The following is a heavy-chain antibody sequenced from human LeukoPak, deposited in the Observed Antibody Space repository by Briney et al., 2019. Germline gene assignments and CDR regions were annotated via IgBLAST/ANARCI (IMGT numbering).Heavy chain of an antibody. J-gene: IGHJ4*02. CDR1: GFTFSRSW. D-gene: IGHD2-21*01. Sequence: PGGSLRLSCAASGFTFSRSWMDWVRQAPGKGLEWVANIKEDGSETHYVDSAKGRFTISRDNAKNTLFLQVDSLRVEDTAIYYCSYSLNYWGQGTLVTASS. V-gene: IGHV3-7*01. CDR3: SYSLNY. CDR2: IKEDGSET.